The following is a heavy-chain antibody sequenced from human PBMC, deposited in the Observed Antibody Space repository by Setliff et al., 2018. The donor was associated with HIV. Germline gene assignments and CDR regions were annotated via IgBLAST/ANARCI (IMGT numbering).Heavy chain of an antibody. Sequence: PSETLSLTCTVSGGSISSGSYYWSWIRQPAGKGLECIGRIYTSGSTAYNWSLKSRVTISVDSSKSQFSLRLRSVTAADTAVYYCARHVHWSGPYYYNYYYIDVWGQGATVTVSS. CDR2: IYTSGST. J-gene: IGHJ6*03. D-gene: IGHD3-3*01. CDR3: ARHVHWSGPYYYNYYYIDV. V-gene: IGHV4-61*02. CDR1: GGSISSGSYY.